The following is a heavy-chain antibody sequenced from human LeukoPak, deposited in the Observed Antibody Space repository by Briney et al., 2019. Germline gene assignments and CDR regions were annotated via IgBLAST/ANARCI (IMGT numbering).Heavy chain of an antibody. CDR2: FDPEDGET. CDR1: GFTLAELA. D-gene: IGHD5-18*01. CDR3: AREIGGILVFDY. Sequence: ASVKVSCKVSGFTLAELAMHWVRQAPGKGLEWMGGFDPEDGETIYAQKFQGRVTMTEDTSTDTAYMELSSLRPEDTAVYYCAREIGGILVFDYWGQGTLVTVSS. J-gene: IGHJ4*02. V-gene: IGHV1-24*01.